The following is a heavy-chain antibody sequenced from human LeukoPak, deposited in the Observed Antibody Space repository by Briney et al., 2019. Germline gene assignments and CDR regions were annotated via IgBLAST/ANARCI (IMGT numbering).Heavy chain of an antibody. Sequence: SETLSLTCTVSGGSFSSGSYYWSWIRQPAGKGLEWIGRIYTSRSTNYNPSLKSRVNLSEHTTNNLYSLKLSAITAAAPALFYCARAQLAADIDYWGQGTLVTVSS. D-gene: IGHD6-13*01. CDR1: GGSFSSGSYY. V-gene: IGHV4-61*02. CDR2: IYTSRST. CDR3: ARAQLAADIDY. J-gene: IGHJ4*02.